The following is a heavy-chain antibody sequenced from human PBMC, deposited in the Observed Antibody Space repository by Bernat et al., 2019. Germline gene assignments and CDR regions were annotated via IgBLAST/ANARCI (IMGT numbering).Heavy chain of an antibody. V-gene: IGHV3-23*01. CDR2: ISGSGGST. J-gene: IGHJ4*02. CDR1: GFTFSSYA. CDR3: AKDFRYQLLTDY. D-gene: IGHD2-2*01. Sequence: EVQLLESGGGLVQPGGSLRLSCAASGFTFSSYAMSWVRQAPGKGLEWVSAISGSGGSTYYADSVKGRFTISRDNSKNMLYLQMNSLRAEDTAVYYCAKDFRYQLLTDYWGQGTLVTVSS.